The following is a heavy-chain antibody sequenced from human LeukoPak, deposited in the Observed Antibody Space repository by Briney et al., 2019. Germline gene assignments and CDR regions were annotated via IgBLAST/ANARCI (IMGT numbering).Heavy chain of an antibody. CDR2: IDPSDSYT. V-gene: IGHV5-10-1*01. Sequence: GESLKISCKGSGYSFTGYWISWVRQMPGKGLEWMGRIDPSDSYTNYSPSFQGHVTISADKSISTAYLQWSSLKASDTAMYYCARHGRAYGDYVYYFDYWGQGTLVTVSS. CDR3: ARHGRAYGDYVYYFDY. D-gene: IGHD4-17*01. CDR1: GYSFTGYW. J-gene: IGHJ4*02.